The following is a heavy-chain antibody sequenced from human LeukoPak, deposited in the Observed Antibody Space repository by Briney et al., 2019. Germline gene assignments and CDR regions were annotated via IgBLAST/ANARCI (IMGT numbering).Heavy chain of an antibody. J-gene: IGHJ4*02. CDR2: ISGSGGST. CDR3: ARDYPRVGVATIGGRVSAFDY. Sequence: PGGSLRLSCAASGFTFSSYAMSWVRQAPGKGLEWVSAISGSGGSTYYADSVKGRFTISRDNAKNSLYLQMNSLRAEDTAVYYCARDYPRVGVATIGGRVSAFDYWGQGTLVTVSS. D-gene: IGHD5-12*01. CDR1: GFTFSSYA. V-gene: IGHV3-23*01.